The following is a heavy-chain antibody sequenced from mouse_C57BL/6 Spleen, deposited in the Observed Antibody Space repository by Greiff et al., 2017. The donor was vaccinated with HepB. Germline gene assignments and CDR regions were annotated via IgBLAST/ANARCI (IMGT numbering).Heavy chain of an antibody. D-gene: IGHD2-3*01. CDR3: ARDNDGYLYYFDY. J-gene: IGHJ2*01. Sequence: VKLVESGGGLVKPGGSLKLSCAASGFTFSSYAMSWVRQTPEKRLEWVATISDGGSYTYYPDNVKGRFTISRDNAKNNLYLQMSHLKSEDTAMYYCARDNDGYLYYFDYWGQGTTLTVSS. V-gene: IGHV5-4*01. CDR2: ISDGGSYT. CDR1: GFTFSSYA.